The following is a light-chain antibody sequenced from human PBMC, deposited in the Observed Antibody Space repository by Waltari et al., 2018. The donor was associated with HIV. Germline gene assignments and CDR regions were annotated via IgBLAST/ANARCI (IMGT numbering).Light chain of an antibody. CDR1: QSVLDSSNNKTY. CDR3: QQYYTTPRT. V-gene: IGKV4-1*01. Sequence: DIVMTQSPDSLAVSLGERATINCRYSQSVLDSSNNKTYLAWFQQKPGQPPKLLIYWASTRESGVPDRFSGSGSGTDFTLSISGLQAEDVAVYYCQQYYTTPRTFGQGTKVEIK. CDR2: WAS. J-gene: IGKJ1*01.